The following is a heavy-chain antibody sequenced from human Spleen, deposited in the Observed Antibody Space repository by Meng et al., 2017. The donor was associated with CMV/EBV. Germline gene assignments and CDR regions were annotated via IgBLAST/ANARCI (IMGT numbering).Heavy chain of an antibody. CDR2: IYPGDSDT. Sequence: KGSGYSFTSYWSGWVRQVPGKGLEWMGIIYPGDSDTSYSPSFQGQVTISADKSISTAYLQWSSLKASDTAMYYCARGRWLQFTPPDYWGQGTLVTVSS. J-gene: IGHJ4*02. CDR1: GYSFTSYW. V-gene: IGHV5-51*01. CDR3: ARGRWLQFTPPDY. D-gene: IGHD5-24*01.